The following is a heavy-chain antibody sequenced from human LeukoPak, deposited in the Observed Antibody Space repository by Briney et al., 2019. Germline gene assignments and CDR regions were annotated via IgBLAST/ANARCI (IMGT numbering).Heavy chain of an antibody. CDR2: VKHDGSEK. V-gene: IGHV3-7*01. J-gene: IGHJ4*02. D-gene: IGHD3-10*01. CDR1: GGTFSSYA. CDR3: ARGGATQYNY. Sequence: ASVKVSCKASGGTFSSYAISWVRQAPGKGLEWVANVKHDGSEKSYVDSVKGRFTISRDNAKNSLYLQMNSLRAEDTAVYYCARGGATQYNYWGQGTLVTVSS.